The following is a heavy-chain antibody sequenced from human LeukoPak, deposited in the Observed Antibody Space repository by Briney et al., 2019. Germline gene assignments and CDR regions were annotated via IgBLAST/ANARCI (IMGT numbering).Heavy chain of an antibody. CDR2: IYYSGST. Sequence: SETLSLTCTVSGGSISSGGYYWSWIRQHPGKGLEWIGYIYYSGSTYYNPSLKSRVTISVDTSKNQLSLKLSSVTAADTAVYYCARGRSVVPAANWGQGTLVTVSS. V-gene: IGHV4-31*03. CDR3: ARGRSVVPAAN. D-gene: IGHD2-2*01. J-gene: IGHJ4*02. CDR1: GGSISSGGYY.